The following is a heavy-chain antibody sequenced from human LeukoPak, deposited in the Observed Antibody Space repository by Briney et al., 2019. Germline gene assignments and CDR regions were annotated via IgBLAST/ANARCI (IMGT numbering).Heavy chain of an antibody. D-gene: IGHD3-10*01. CDR2: ISSSGSTI. V-gene: IGHV3-48*03. J-gene: IGHJ4*02. Sequence: PGGSLRLSCAASGFTFSSYEMNWVRQAPGKGLEWVSYISSSGSTIYYADSVKGRITISRDNAKNSLYLQMNSLRAEDTAVYYCARGRGFGTFDYWGQGTLVTVSS. CDR1: GFTFSSYE. CDR3: ARGRGFGTFDY.